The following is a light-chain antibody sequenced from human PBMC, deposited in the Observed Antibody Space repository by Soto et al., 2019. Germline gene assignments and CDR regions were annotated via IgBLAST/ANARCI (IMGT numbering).Light chain of an antibody. J-gene: IGLJ1*01. CDR1: SSDVGGYNY. CDR3: SSYTSSTTEV. V-gene: IGLV2-14*03. Sequence: QSALTQPASVSGSPGQSITISCTGTSSDVGGYNYVSWFQQHPGKAPKLMIYDVSNRPSGVSNSFSGSKSGNTASLTISGLQAEDEADYYCSSYTSSTTEVFGTGTKLTVL. CDR2: DVS.